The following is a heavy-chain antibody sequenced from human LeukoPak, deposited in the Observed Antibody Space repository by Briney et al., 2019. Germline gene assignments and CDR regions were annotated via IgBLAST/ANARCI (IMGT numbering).Heavy chain of an antibody. J-gene: IGHJ4*02. Sequence: ASVKVSCKASGYTFTSYGISWVRQAPGQRLEWMGWISAYNGNTNYAQKLQGRVTMTTDTSTSTAYMELRSLRSDEMAVYYCARGVEQWLVRLYYFDYWGQGTLVTVSS. V-gene: IGHV1-18*03. CDR3: ARGVEQWLVRLYYFDY. D-gene: IGHD6-19*01. CDR1: GYTFTSYG. CDR2: ISAYNGNT.